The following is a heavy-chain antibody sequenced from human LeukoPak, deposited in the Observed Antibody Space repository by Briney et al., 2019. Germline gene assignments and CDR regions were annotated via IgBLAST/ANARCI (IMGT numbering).Heavy chain of an antibody. Sequence: PSETLSLTCTVSGGSISSYYWSWIRQPAGKGLEWIGRIYTSGSTNYNPSLKSRVTISVDTSKNQFSLRLSSVTAADTAVYYCARIAVAATHYHYYYMDVWGKGTTVTVSS. CDR2: IYTSGST. J-gene: IGHJ6*03. D-gene: IGHD6-19*01. CDR1: GGSISSYY. CDR3: ARIAVAATHYHYYYMDV. V-gene: IGHV4-4*07.